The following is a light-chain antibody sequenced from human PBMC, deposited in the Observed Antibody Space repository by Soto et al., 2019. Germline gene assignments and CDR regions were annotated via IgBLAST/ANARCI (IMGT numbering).Light chain of an antibody. Sequence: MTQSPSSLSASTGDRATLSCRASQSVSSNLAWYQQKPGQAPRLLIYGASTRATGVPARFSGSGSGTEFTLTISTLQSEDFAVYYCQQYDNWPPLTFGGGTKVDIK. V-gene: IGKV3-15*01. CDR3: QQYDNWPPLT. CDR2: GAS. J-gene: IGKJ4*01. CDR1: QSVSSN.